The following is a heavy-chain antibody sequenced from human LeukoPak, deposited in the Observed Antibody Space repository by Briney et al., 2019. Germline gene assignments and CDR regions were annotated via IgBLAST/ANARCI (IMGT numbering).Heavy chain of an antibody. CDR1: GGSISSYY. CDR3: ARHVRYYDILTGLTSYYFDY. D-gene: IGHD3-9*01. V-gene: IGHV4-59*08. Sequence: SETLSLTCTVSGGSISSYYWSWIRQPPGKGLEWIGYIYYSGSTNYNPSLKSRVTISGDTSKNQFSLKLSSVTAADTDVYYCARHVRYYDILTGLTSYYFDYWGQGTLVTVSS. J-gene: IGHJ4*02. CDR2: IYYSGST.